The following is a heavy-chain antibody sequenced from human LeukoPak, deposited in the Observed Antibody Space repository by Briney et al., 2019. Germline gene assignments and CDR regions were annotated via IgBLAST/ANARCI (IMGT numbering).Heavy chain of an antibody. CDR1: GFTFSSYS. Sequence: GRSLRLSCVASGFTFSSYSMNWVRQAPGKGLEWVSSISSSSSYIYYADSVKGRSTISRDNAKNSLYLQMHSLRAEDTAVYYCARDFPDDDYGDYAQSWGQGTLVTVSS. J-gene: IGHJ4*02. V-gene: IGHV3-21*01. CDR3: ARDFPDDDYGDYAQS. CDR2: ISSSSSYI. D-gene: IGHD4-17*01.